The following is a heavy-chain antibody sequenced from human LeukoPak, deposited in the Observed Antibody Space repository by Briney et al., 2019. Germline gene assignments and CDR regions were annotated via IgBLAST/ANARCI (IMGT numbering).Heavy chain of an antibody. Sequence: GGSLRLSCAASGFTFSSYGMHWVRQAPGKGLEWVAVIWYDGSNKYYADSVKGRFTISRDNSKNTLYLQMNSLRAEDTAVYYCAKRAKNFEFDPWGQGTLVTVSS. D-gene: IGHD2/OR15-2a*01. CDR3: AKRAKNFEFDP. J-gene: IGHJ5*02. CDR2: IWYDGSNK. CDR1: GFTFSSYG. V-gene: IGHV3-33*06.